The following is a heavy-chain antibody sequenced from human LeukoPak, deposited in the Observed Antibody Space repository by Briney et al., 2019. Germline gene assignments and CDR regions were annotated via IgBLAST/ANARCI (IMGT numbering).Heavy chain of an antibody. V-gene: IGHV4-59*08. Sequence: PSETLSLTCTVSGGSIGSYYWSWIRQPPGKGLEWIGYIYYSGSTNYKPSLKSRLTISADTSKNQFSLKLNSVTAADTAVYYCARPEWLASFDYWGQGTLVTVSS. J-gene: IGHJ4*02. CDR3: ARPEWLASFDY. CDR1: GGSIGSYY. CDR2: IYYSGST. D-gene: IGHD6-19*01.